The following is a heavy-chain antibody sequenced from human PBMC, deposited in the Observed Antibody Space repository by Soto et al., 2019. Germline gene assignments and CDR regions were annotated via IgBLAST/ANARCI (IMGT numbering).Heavy chain of an antibody. J-gene: IGHJ4*02. D-gene: IGHD6-19*01. CDR1: GYTFTSYG. CDR2: ISAYNGNT. Sequence: GASVKVSCKASGYTFTSYGISWVRQAPGQGLEWMGWISAYNGNTNYAQKLQGRVTMTTDTSTSTAYMELRSLRSDDTAVYYCAREGSIAVAGTYSYWGQGTLVTAPQ. V-gene: IGHV1-18*01. CDR3: AREGSIAVAGTYSY.